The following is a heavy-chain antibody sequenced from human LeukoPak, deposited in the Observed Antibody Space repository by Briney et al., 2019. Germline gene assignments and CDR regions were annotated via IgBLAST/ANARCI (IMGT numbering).Heavy chain of an antibody. CDR3: ARRRGDDYEDYYFDY. D-gene: IGHD5-24*01. CDR1: GFTFGDYA. V-gene: IGHV3-49*04. CDR2: IRSKAYGGTT. Sequence: GGSLRLSCTASGFTFGDYAMIWVRQAPGKGLECVGFIRSKAYGGTTEYAASVKGRFTISRDDSKSIAYLQMNSLKTEDTAVYYCARRRGDDYEDYYFDYWGQGTLVTVSS. J-gene: IGHJ4*02.